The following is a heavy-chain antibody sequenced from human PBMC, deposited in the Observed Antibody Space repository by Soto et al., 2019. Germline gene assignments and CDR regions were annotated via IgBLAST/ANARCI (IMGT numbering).Heavy chain of an antibody. Sequence: GGSLSLSCAASELNFSGSAIHWVRQAPGKGLEWVGRIRSRANNYATSSGESVRGRFTFFRDDSKNMAFLQMNTLKTEDTAIYYCARGQQAAIGDYFFYCLGVWGEGTSFTVS. CDR2: IRSRANNYAT. D-gene: IGHD3-10*01. CDR3: ARGQQAAIGDYFFYCLGV. V-gene: IGHV3-73*01. J-gene: IGHJ6*02. CDR1: ELNFSGSA.